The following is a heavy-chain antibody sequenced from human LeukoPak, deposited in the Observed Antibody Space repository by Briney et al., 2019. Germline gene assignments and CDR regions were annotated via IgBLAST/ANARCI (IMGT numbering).Heavy chain of an antibody. V-gene: IGHV3-21*01. J-gene: IGHJ4*02. D-gene: IGHD3-10*01. CDR1: GFTFSSYS. Sequence: GGSLRLSCAASGFTFSSYSFNWVRQAPGKGLEWVSSISTSSSYIWYADSVKGRFTISRDNAQNSLYLQMNSLRVEDTAVYYCARGGHRQKEFWGQGTLVTVSS. CDR3: ARGGHRQKEF. CDR2: ISTSSSYI.